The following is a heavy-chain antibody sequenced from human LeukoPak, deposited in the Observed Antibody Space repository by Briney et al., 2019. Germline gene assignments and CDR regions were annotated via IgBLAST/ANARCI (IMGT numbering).Heavy chain of an antibody. D-gene: IGHD3-22*01. CDR2: IFTSGST. CDR3: ASASSGYYYVGEGAFDI. CDR1: GGSISSGSYY. Sequence: SQTLSLTRTVPGGSISSGSYYWRWIRQPAGKGLEWIGRIFTSGSTNYHPALTSRVTISVATSKNQFSLKLSSVTAADTAVYYCASASSGYYYVGEGAFDIWGQGTMVTVSS. J-gene: IGHJ3*02. V-gene: IGHV4-61*02.